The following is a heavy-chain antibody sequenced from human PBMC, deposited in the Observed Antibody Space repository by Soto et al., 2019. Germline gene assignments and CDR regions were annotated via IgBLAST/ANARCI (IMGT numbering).Heavy chain of an antibody. Sequence: SETLSLTCAVYGGYFSGYYWSWIRQPPGKGLEWIGEINHSGSTNYNPSLKSRVTISVDTSKNQFSLKLSSVTAADTAVYYCARGRPYSSSWYYNYYYGMDVWGQGTTVTVSS. CDR3: ARGRPYSSSWYYNYYYGMDV. D-gene: IGHD6-13*01. CDR1: GGYFSGYY. V-gene: IGHV4-34*01. CDR2: INHSGST. J-gene: IGHJ6*02.